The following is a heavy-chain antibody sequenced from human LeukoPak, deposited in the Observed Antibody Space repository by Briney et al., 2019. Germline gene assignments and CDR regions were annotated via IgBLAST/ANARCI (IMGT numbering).Heavy chain of an antibody. CDR1: GFTFSDYY. V-gene: IGHV3-11*06. CDR2: ISSSSSYT. D-gene: IGHD2-2*01. CDR3: ARLSRAQLPSFDY. J-gene: IGHJ4*02. Sequence: GGSLRLSCAASGFTFSDYYMSWIRQAPGKGLEWVSYISSSSSYTNYADSVKGRFTIPRDNAKNSLYLQMNSLRAEDTAVYYCARLSRAQLPSFDYRGQGTLVTVSS.